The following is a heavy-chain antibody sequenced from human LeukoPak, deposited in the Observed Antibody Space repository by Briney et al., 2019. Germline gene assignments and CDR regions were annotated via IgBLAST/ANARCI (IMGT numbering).Heavy chain of an antibody. CDR3: ARGSYYYGSGSYWYYFDY. CDR2: ISYDGSNE. J-gene: IGHJ4*02. Sequence: PGRSLRLSCAASGFTFSSYAMHWVRQAPGKGLEWVAVISYDGSNEYYADSVKGRFTISRDNSKNTLYLQMNSLRAEDTAVYYCARGSYYYGSGSYWYYFDYWGQGTLVTVSS. D-gene: IGHD3-10*01. CDR1: GFTFSSYA. V-gene: IGHV3-30-3*01.